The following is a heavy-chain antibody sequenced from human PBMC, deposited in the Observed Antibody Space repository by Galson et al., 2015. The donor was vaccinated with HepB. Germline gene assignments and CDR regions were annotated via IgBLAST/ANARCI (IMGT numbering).Heavy chain of an antibody. Sequence: SLRLSCAASGFTFSSYDMNWVRQAPGKGLEWVSYISSSGSTIYYADSVKGRFTISRDNAKNTLYLQMNSLRAEDTAVYYCARDSSGWYVYYYYCMDVWGQGTPVTVSS. V-gene: IGHV3-48*03. CDR2: ISSSGSTI. D-gene: IGHD6-19*01. CDR1: GFTFSSYD. CDR3: ARDSSGWYVYYYYCMDV. J-gene: IGHJ6*02.